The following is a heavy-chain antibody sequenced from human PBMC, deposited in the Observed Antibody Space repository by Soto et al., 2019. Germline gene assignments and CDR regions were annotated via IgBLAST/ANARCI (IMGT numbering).Heavy chain of an antibody. J-gene: IGHJ6*02. V-gene: IGHV3-48*02. Sequence: GGSLRLSCAASGFTFSSYSMNWVRQAPGKGLEWVSYISSSSSTIYYADSVKGRYTISRDNAKNSLYLQMNSLRDEDTAVYYCARKNTYYYDSSGRMDVWGQGTTVTVSS. D-gene: IGHD3-22*01. CDR1: GFTFSSYS. CDR3: ARKNTYYYDSSGRMDV. CDR2: ISSSSSTI.